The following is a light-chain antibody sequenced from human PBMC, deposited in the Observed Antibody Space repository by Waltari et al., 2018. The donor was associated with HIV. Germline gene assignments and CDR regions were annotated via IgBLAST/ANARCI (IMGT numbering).Light chain of an antibody. CDR3: QSYDSTLRVV. CDR1: SSNIWTTYD. CDR2: ANN. V-gene: IGLV1-40*01. Sequence: QPVLTQPPSVSGAPGPRVTTSCTRISSNIWTTYDVHWYQQLPGTAPKLLIYANNNRPSGVPDRFSGSKSGTSASLAITGLQAEDEADYYCQSYDSTLRVVFGGGTKLTVL. J-gene: IGLJ2*01.